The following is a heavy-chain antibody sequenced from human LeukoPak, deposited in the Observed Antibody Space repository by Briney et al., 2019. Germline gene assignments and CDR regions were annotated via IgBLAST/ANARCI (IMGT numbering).Heavy chain of an antibody. Sequence: GGSLRLSCAASGFTFSSYEMNWVRQAPGKGLEWVSYISSSGSTIYYADSVKGRFTISRDNAKNSLYLQMNSLRAEDTAVYYCARGADTGYSSDSWGQGTLVTVSS. V-gene: IGHV3-48*03. D-gene: IGHD6-19*01. CDR2: ISSSGSTI. CDR3: ARGADTGYSSDS. J-gene: IGHJ5*02. CDR1: GFTFSSYE.